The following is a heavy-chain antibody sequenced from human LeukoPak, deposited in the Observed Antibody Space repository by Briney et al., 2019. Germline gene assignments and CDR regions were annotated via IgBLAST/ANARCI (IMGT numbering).Heavy chain of an antibody. Sequence: GRSLRLSCAASGFTFSSYAMSWVRQAPGTGLDGVALISGRGGTTYYADSVKGRFTISRDNSKNTLYLQVHTLRADATAVYYCAKTAAAGYYSYCMDVWGKGTTVTVSS. CDR1: GFTFSSYA. D-gene: IGHD6-13*01. CDR3: AKTAAAGYYSYCMDV. J-gene: IGHJ6*03. V-gene: IGHV3-23*01. CDR2: ISGRGGTT.